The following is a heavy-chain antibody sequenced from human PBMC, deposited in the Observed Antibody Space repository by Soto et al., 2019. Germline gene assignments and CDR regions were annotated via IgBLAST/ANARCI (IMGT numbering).Heavy chain of an antibody. J-gene: IGHJ6*02. CDR2: IYYSGST. CDR3: ARDRQDIVVVPAAAMGGYYGMDV. CDR1: GGSISSGDYY. D-gene: IGHD2-2*01. V-gene: IGHV4-30-4*01. Sequence: KASETLSLTCTVSGGSISSGDYYWSWIRQPPGKGLEWIGYIYYSGSTYYNPSLKSRVTISVDTSKNQFSLKLSSVTAADTAVYYCARDRQDIVVVPAAAMGGYYGMDVWGQGTTVTVSS.